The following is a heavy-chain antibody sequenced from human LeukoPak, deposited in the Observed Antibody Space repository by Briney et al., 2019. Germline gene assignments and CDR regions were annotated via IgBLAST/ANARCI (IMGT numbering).Heavy chain of an antibody. CDR2: IYRSGST. CDR1: GYSLSNGYY. J-gene: IGHJ4*02. Sequence: SETLSLTCTVSGYSLSNGYYWDWIRPPPGGGLEWIGNIYRSGSTSYKPSLKSRVTISVDTSKNQFSLKVNSVTAADTAVYYCARRHSSGWFYYWGQGTLVTVSS. CDR3: ARRHSSGWFYY. D-gene: IGHD6-19*01. V-gene: IGHV4-38-2*02.